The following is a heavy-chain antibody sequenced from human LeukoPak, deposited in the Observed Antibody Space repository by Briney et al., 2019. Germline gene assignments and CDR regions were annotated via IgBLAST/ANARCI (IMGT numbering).Heavy chain of an antibody. Sequence: GGSLRLSCTASGFSFRIYIMAWVRQVPGKGLEWISAISGDAITTYYAVPVKGRFTISRDNFRTTLSLQMDSLRADDSAVYYCAKDASPYSNYAVRWFDSWGQGTLVTVSS. D-gene: IGHD4/OR15-4a*01. J-gene: IGHJ5*01. V-gene: IGHV3-23*01. CDR2: ISGDAITT. CDR3: AKDASPYSNYAVRWFDS. CDR1: GFSFRIYI.